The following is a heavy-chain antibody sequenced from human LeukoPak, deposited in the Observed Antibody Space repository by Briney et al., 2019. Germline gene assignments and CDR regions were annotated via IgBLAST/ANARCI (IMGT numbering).Heavy chain of an antibody. D-gene: IGHD3-22*01. CDR1: GGTFSSYA. V-gene: IGHV1-69*10. CDR3: ARGYYKDSSGYATDS. J-gene: IGHJ4*02. Sequence: ASVKVSCKASGGTFSSYAISWVRQAPGQGLEWMGGIIPILGIANYAQKFQGSVTLTADKSTSTAYMELSSLRSEDTAVYYCARGYYKDSSGYATDSSGPGTLVTVSS. CDR2: IIPILGIA.